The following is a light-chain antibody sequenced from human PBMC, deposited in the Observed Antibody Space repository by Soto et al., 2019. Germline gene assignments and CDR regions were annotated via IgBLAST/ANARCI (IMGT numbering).Light chain of an antibody. J-gene: IGKJ4*01. CDR3: QQVNVYPST. CDR1: QSLGGS. CDR2: GAS. V-gene: IGKV3-15*01. Sequence: IVMTQSPATLSVSPGERATLSCRASQSLGGSLAWYQQKPGQAPRLLIYGASTRVTGIPARFSGSGSGTDFTLTISSLQPEDFATYYCQQVNVYPSTFGGGTKVDNK.